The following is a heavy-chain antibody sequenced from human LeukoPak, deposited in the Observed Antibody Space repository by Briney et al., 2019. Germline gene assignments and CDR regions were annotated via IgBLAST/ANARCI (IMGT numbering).Heavy chain of an antibody. CDR2: INWNGGST. V-gene: IGHV3-20*04. CDR1: GFTFDDYG. D-gene: IGHD5-12*01. J-gene: IGHJ6*03. Sequence: PGGSLRLSCAASGFTFDDYGMSWVRQAPGKGLEWVSGINWNGGSTGYADSVKGRFTISRDNAKNSLYLQMNSLRAEDTALYYCARDFGGVDIVATIPPYYYYYMDVWGKGTTVTVSS. CDR3: ARDFGGVDIVATIPPYYYYYMDV.